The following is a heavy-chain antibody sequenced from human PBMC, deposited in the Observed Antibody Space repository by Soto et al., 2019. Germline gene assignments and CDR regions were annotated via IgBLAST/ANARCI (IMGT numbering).Heavy chain of an antibody. Sequence: PGGSLRLSCAVSGFTFSADWMHWVRQVPGNGLTWVSRISDDGSTATYADSVKGRFVISRDNAKNSLYLEMNTLRADDSGLYYCARGPRVSSTGTGAHWGRGTLVTVSS. D-gene: IGHD1-1*01. CDR1: GFTFSADW. CDR2: ISDDGSTA. CDR3: ARGPRVSSTGTGAH. V-gene: IGHV3-74*01. J-gene: IGHJ4*02.